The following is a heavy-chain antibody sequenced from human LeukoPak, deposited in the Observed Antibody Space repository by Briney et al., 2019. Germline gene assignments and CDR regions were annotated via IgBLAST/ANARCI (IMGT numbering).Heavy chain of an antibody. CDR1: GEPISSYY. CDR2: VYYNGNT. V-gene: IGHV4-59*01. CDR3: ARGDYDFWSGNWRFDT. D-gene: IGHD3-3*01. Sequence: KTSETLSLTCLVSGEPISSYYWSWIRQAPGRGPEYIGNVYYNGNTNYNPSLKSRVAISVDASKNQFSLKVDSVTTADTAVYYCARGDYDFWSGNWRFDTWGQGTLVIVSS. J-gene: IGHJ4*02.